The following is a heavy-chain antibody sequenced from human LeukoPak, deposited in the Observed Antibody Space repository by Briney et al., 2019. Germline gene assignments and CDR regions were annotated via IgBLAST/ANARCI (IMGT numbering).Heavy chain of an antibody. V-gene: IGHV3-23*01. CDR2: ISGSGGST. D-gene: IGHD3-22*01. J-gene: IGHJ4*02. CDR3: AKDPYYDSSGYYSSLYYFDY. CDR1: GFTFSSYA. Sequence: GVSLRLSCAASGFTFSSYAMSWVRQAPGKGLEWVSAISGSGGSTYYADSVKGRFTISRDNSKNTLYLQMNSRRAEDTAVYYCAKDPYYDSSGYYSSLYYFDYWGQGTLVTVSS.